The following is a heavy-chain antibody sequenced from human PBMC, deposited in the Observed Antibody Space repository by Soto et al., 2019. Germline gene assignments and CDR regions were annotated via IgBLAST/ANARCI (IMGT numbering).Heavy chain of an antibody. CDR3: ARRVAGTSDWFDP. D-gene: IGHD6-19*01. CDR1: GFTFSDYY. CDR2: ISSTSTYT. V-gene: IGHV3-11*06. J-gene: IGHJ5*02. Sequence: QVQLVESGGDLVKPGGSLRLSCAASGFTFSDYYMSWIHQAPGKGLEWVSYISSTSTYTDYADSVKGRFTISRDNAKNSLYLQMNSLRAEDTAVYYCARRVAGTSDWFDPWGQGTLVTVSS.